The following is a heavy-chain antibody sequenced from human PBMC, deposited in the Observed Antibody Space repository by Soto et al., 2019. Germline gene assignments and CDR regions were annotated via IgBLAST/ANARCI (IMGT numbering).Heavy chain of an antibody. J-gene: IGHJ4*02. D-gene: IGHD5-12*01. CDR1: GGSLNSGNYF. CDR2: IYHSGNT. V-gene: IGHV4-30-4*01. CDR3: ARWLGYGPHFDY. Sequence: SETLSLTCTVSGGSLNSGNYFRSWIRQPPEKGLEWIGYIYHSGNTYYNPSLKSRVTISVDTSKNQFSLKLSSVTAADTAVYYCARWLGYGPHFDYWGQGTLVTVSS.